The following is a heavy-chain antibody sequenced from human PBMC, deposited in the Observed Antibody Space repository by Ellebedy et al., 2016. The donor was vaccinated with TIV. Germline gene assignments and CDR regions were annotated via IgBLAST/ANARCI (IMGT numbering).Heavy chain of an antibody. Sequence: ASVKVSCKASGYTFTSYGITWVRQAPGQGLEWMGIINPSGGSTNYAQKFQGRVTMTRDTSTSTVYMELSSLRSEDTAVYYCARDRRYCSGGSCSFYFDSWGQGTLVTVSS. V-gene: IGHV1-46*01. CDR2: INPSGGST. J-gene: IGHJ4*02. D-gene: IGHD2-15*01. CDR1: GYTFTSYG. CDR3: ARDRRYCSGGSCSFYFDS.